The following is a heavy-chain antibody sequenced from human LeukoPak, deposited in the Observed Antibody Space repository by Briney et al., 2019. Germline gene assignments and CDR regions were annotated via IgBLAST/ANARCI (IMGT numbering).Heavy chain of an antibody. V-gene: IGHV3-23*01. D-gene: IGHD3-22*01. CDR3: AKVLHYYDDNTSPGY. CDR2: ISGSGAGT. J-gene: IGHJ4*02. CDR1: GLTFSSFA. Sequence: GGSLGLSCAASGLTFSSFALSWVLHAPGKGLEWVSAISGSGAGTYYADSVKGRFTISRDNSKNTLYLQMTGLRAEDTAVYYCAKVLHYYDDNTSPGYWGRGTLVTVSS.